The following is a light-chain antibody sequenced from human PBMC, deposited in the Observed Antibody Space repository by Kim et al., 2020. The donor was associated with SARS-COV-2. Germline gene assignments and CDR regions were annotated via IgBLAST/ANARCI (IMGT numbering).Light chain of an antibody. V-gene: IGKV3-20*01. Sequence: SPGERATLSCRASQSVTSSYLAWYQQTRGQSPRLLIYGAFTRATGIPDRFSGSGSGTDFTLTISRLESEDFAVYYCQQYVSSPITFGQGTRLEIK. J-gene: IGKJ5*01. CDR3: QQYVSSPIT. CDR2: GAF. CDR1: QSVTSSY.